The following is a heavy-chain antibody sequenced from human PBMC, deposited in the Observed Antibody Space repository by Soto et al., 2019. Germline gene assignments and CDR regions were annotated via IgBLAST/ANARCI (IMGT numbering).Heavy chain of an antibody. CDR2: IYYSGST. CDR1: GGSISSGDYY. CDR3: ARAPGIYDSSGYYFDY. Sequence: QVQLQESGPGLVKPSQTLSLTCTVSGGSISSGDYYWSWIRQPPGKGLEWIGYIYYSGSTYYNPSLKSRVTISVDTSKNQFSLKLSSVTAADTAVYYCARAPGIYDSSGYYFDYWGQGTLVTVSS. D-gene: IGHD3-22*01. J-gene: IGHJ4*02. V-gene: IGHV4-30-4*01.